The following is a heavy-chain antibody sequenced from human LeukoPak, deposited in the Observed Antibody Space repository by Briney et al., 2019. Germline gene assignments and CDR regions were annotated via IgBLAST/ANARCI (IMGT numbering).Heavy chain of an antibody. CDR1: GFPFCSHG. CDR2: IRWSGGST. J-gene: IGHJ3*02. V-gene: IGHV3-23*01. Sequence: GSLRLSFSAPGFPFCSHGITWVRQGPGRGLEWVSTIRWSGGSTYYAASVKGRSTISRDNSKNTLYLQMNSLRAEDTAVYYCAKFGLAGSGRYHDAFDIWGQGTMVTVSS. D-gene: IGHD3-10*01. CDR3: AKFGLAGSGRYHDAFDI.